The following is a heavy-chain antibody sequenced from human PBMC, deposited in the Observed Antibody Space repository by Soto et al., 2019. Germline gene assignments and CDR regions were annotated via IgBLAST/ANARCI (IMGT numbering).Heavy chain of an antibody. D-gene: IGHD4-17*01. CDR3: ARGGGTMVRRFDY. Sequence: SETLSLTCTVSGGSISSSRCHWGWIRQPPGKGLEWIASIKYSGTTFYNPSLKSRVTLSVDTSKNQFALKLSSVTAADTAVYYCARGGGTMVRRFDYWGQGILVTVSS. CDR1: GGSISSSRCH. J-gene: IGHJ4*02. V-gene: IGHV4-39*01. CDR2: IKYSGTT.